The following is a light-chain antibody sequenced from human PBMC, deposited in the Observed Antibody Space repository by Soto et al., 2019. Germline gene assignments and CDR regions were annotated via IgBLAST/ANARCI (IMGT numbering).Light chain of an antibody. J-gene: IGKJ4*01. Sequence: DNESTPHRVTLSMLLRKRATLSYRASHCVRGTYLAWYQQKPGQAPRLLIYGASSRATGIPDRCSGSGSGTAFTLTISRLEPEDFAVYYCQQGGSSLPRLTFGGGSKVDI. V-gene: IGKV3-20*01. CDR3: QQGGSSLPRLT. CDR2: GAS. CDR1: HCVRGTY.